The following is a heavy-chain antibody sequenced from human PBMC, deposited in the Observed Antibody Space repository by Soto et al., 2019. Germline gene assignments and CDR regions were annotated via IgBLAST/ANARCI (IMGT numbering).Heavy chain of an antibody. Sequence: QVELKQSGAEVKKPGSSVKVSCRASGDTFANYGITWVRQAPGQGLQWMGGISGHDGKTKSNKTLQGRITMTTDTSTNAAYVELKNIKSEDTANYCCARDSDFLFGSTGYFDYWGQGTLVSVSS. J-gene: IGHJ4*02. V-gene: IGHV1-18*04. CDR3: ARDSDFLFGSTGYFDY. CDR1: GDTFANYG. D-gene: IGHD3-3*01. CDR2: ISGHDGKT.